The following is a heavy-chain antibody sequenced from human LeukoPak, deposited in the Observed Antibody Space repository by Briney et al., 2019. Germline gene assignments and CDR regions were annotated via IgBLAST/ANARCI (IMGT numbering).Heavy chain of an antibody. CDR1: GGSISSSNW. CDR2: IYHSGST. J-gene: IGHJ4*02. V-gene: IGHV4-4*02. D-gene: IGHD6-19*01. CDR3: ARDPRSGWTRLFDY. Sequence: PSGTLSLTCAVSGGSISSSNWWSWVRQPPGQGLEWIGEIYHSGSTNYNPSLKSRVTISVDKSKNQFSLKLSSVTAADTAVYYCARDPRSGWTRLFDYWGQGTLVTVSS.